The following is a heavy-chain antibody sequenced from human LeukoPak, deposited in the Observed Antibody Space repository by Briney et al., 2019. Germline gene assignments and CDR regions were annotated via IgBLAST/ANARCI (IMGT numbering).Heavy chain of an antibody. CDR3: ARYSSTWPYWYFDL. Sequence: SETLSLTSVVPGGSISRGGSSWGWVRQPPGKGLAWIGYISHSGSTYYNPPHKRRVTISVDRSKNQFSLKLTSVTAADTAVYYCARYSSTWPYWYFDLWGRSTPVTVSS. CDR2: ISHSGST. D-gene: IGHD6-13*01. J-gene: IGHJ2*01. V-gene: IGHV4-30-2*01. CDR1: GGSISRGGSS.